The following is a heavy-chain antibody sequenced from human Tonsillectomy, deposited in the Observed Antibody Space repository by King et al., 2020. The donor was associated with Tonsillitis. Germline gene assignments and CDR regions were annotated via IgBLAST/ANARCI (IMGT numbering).Heavy chain of an antibody. V-gene: IGHV2-5*01. D-gene: IGHD5-18*01. J-gene: IGHJ4*02. CDR2: IDWNDDK. CDR1: GFSLSTSGVG. CDR3: ARQGYSYGEFDY. Sequence: ITLKESGPTLVKPTQTLTLTCTFSGFSLSTSGVGVGWVRQPPGKALEWLALIDWNDDKRYSPSLKSRRTITQDTPKNQVVLTITNMDPVDTATYYCARQGYSYGEFDYWGQGTLVTVSS.